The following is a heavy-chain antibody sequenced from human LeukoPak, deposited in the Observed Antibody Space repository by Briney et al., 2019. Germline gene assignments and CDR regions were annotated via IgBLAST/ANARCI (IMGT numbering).Heavy chain of an antibody. V-gene: IGHV3-30-3*02. D-gene: IGHD6-19*01. CDR1: GFTFNSYA. J-gene: IGHJ3*02. Sequence: GGSLRLSCAASGFTFNSYAMHWVRQAPGKGLEWVAGISYDGSNKYYVDSVKGRFAISRDNSKNALYLQMNSLRAEDTAVYYCAKTGDSSGWYPPLGAFDIWGQGTMVTVSS. CDR3: AKTGDSSGWYPPLGAFDI. CDR2: ISYDGSNK.